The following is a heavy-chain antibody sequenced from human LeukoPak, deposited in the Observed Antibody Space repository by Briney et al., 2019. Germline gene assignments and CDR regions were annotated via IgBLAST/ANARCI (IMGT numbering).Heavy chain of an antibody. CDR2: IYYSGST. Sequence: GSLRLSCAASGFSFSTYWGWIRQPPGKGLEWIGSIYYSGSTYYNPSLKSRVTISVDTSKNQFSLKLSSVTAADTAVYYCARFRIAASSWGQGTLVTVSS. J-gene: IGHJ4*02. CDR1: GFSFSTY. D-gene: IGHD6-13*01. V-gene: IGHV4-39*01. CDR3: ARFRIAASS.